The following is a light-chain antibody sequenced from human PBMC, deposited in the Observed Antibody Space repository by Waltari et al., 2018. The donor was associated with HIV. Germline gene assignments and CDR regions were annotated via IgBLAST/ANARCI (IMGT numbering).Light chain of an antibody. CDR3: SSGTTRGSHV. Sequence: QSALTQPASLSGSPGQSITISCTGAGSDIGYSGLVSWYQQYPGKVPKLMIYEVSKRTSGFSSRFSASKAGNEASLTFSDLRTFDEAVYYCSSGTTRGSHVFGSGTKVTV. CDR2: EVS. CDR1: GSDIGYSGL. J-gene: IGLJ1*01. V-gene: IGLV2-23*02.